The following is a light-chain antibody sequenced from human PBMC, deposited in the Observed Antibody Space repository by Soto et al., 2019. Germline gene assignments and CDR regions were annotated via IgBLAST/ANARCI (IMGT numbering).Light chain of an antibody. J-gene: IGLJ3*02. CDR2: SIN. CDR1: YSNIGSNF. V-gene: IGLV1-44*01. CDR3: SSWDDSLDGPV. Sequence: QLVLTQPPSASATPGQTVTISCSGRYSNIGSNFVSWYQRLPGTAPKLLIYSINQRPSGVPDRFSGSKSGTSASLTISGLQSEDDADYFCSSWDDSLDGPVFGGGTKLTVL.